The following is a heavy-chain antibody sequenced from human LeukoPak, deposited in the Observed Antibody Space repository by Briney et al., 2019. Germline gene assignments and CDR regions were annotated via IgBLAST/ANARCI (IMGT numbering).Heavy chain of an antibody. CDR1: GFTFSSYG. J-gene: IGHJ4*02. CDR3: ARDQDTSVVTATLPDYFDY. CDR2: ISYDGSNK. V-gene: IGHV3-30*03. Sequence: GGSLRLSCAASGFTFSSYGMHWVRQAPGKGLEWVAVISYDGSNKYYADSVKGRFTISRDSSKNTLYLQMNSLRAEDTAVYYCARDQDTSVVTATLPDYFDYWGQGTLVTVSS. D-gene: IGHD2-21*02.